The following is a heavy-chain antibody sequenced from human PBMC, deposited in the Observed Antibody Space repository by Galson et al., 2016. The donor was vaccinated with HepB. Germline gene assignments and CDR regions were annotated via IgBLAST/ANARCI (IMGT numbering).Heavy chain of an antibody. J-gene: IGHJ4*02. CDR2: IWYDGSNE. Sequence: SLRLSCAASGFTFSSYGMHWVRQAPGKGLEWVAIIWYDGSNEYYADSVKGRFTISRDNSKNTLYLQMNSLRAEDTGVYYCASTNSDWALLGYWGQGTLVTVSS. CDR3: ASTNSDWALLGY. D-gene: IGHD6-19*01. CDR1: GFTFSSYG. V-gene: IGHV3-33*01.